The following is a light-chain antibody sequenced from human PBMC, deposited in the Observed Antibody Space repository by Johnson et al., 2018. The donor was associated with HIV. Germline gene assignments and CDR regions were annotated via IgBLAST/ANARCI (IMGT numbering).Light chain of an antibody. V-gene: IGLV1-51*01. Sequence: VLTQPPSVSAAPGQKVTISCSGSSSNIGNNYVSWYQQLPGTAPKLLIYDNNKRPSGIPDRFSGSKSGTSATLGITGLQTGDEADYYCGTWDSSLSVYVFGTGTEVTV. J-gene: IGLJ1*01. CDR3: GTWDSSLSVYV. CDR1: SSNIGNNY. CDR2: DNN.